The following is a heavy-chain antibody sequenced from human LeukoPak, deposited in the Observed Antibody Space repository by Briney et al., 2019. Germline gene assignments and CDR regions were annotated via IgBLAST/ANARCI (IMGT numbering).Heavy chain of an antibody. CDR1: GYSFTSYN. Sequence: ASVKVPCKASGYSFTSYNMHWVRQAPGQGLEWMGIINPTGGGTTYAQRFQGRIIMTRDTSTHTVYMELSSLRSDDTAVYYCARSFTSTSSHDYWGQGTLVTVS. V-gene: IGHV1-46*01. D-gene: IGHD1-26*01. CDR3: ARSFTSTSSHDY. CDR2: INPTGGGT. J-gene: IGHJ4*02.